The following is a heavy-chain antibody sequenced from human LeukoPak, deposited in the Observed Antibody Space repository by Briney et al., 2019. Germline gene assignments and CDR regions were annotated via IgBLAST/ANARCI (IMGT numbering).Heavy chain of an antibody. J-gene: IGHJ5*02. Sequence: ASVKVSCKASGYTFTGYYIHWVRQAPGQGLEWMGWINPNSGGTNYAQKFQGRVTMTRDTSISTAYMDLSRLRSDDTAVYYCARPPMVRGVRWFDPWGQGTLVTVSS. V-gene: IGHV1-2*02. CDR3: ARPPMVRGVRWFDP. CDR1: GYTFTGYY. CDR2: INPNSGGT. D-gene: IGHD3-10*01.